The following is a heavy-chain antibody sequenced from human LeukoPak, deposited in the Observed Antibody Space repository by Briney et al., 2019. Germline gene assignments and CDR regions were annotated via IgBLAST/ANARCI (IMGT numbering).Heavy chain of an antibody. CDR3: ARYSGSYRDY. CDR2: ISSGSSYI. V-gene: IGHV3-21*01. CDR1: GFTFSNYN. J-gene: IGHJ4*02. Sequence: GGSLRHSYAASGFTFSNYNMNWVRQAPGKGLEWVSSISSGSSYIYYADSVKGRFTISRDNAKNSLYLQMHSLSAEDTAVYYCARYSGSYRDYWGQGTLVTVSS. D-gene: IGHD3-10*01.